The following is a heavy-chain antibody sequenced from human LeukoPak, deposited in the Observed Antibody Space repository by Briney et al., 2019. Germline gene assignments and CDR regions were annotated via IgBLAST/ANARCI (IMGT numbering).Heavy chain of an antibody. Sequence: ASVKVSCKASGYRFTNYGISWVRQAPGQGLEWMGWISTYNGNTNYAQNLQGRVTMTTDTSTSTAYMELRSLRSDDTAVYYCARGLARKGGIAAVWVWFDPWGQGTLVTVSS. D-gene: IGHD6-13*01. CDR2: ISTYNGNT. CDR3: ARGLARKGGIAAVWVWFDP. J-gene: IGHJ5*02. V-gene: IGHV1-18*01. CDR1: GYRFTNYG.